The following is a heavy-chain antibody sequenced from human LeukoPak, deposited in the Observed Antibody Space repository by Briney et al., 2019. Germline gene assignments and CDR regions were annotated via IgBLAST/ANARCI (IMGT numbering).Heavy chain of an antibody. V-gene: IGHV3-30*02. J-gene: IGHJ4*02. CDR1: AFTFSAFG. CDR3: VKVSLPYCGGGCWSYYFDY. CDR2: IRFDGSDE. Sequence: GGSLRLSCAASAFTFSAFGTHWVRQAPGKGLEWVAFIRFDGSDEYVADSVKGRFTISRDNSKNTLYLQMKSLRVEDTAVYYCVKVSLPYCGGGCWSYYFDYWGQGTLVTVSS. D-gene: IGHD2-21*02.